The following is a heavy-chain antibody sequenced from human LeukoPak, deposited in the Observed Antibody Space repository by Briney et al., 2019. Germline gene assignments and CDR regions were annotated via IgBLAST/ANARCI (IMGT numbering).Heavy chain of an antibody. Sequence: LAGGSLRLSCAASGFTFSNYAMIWVRQAPGKGLEWVSVIGSDSGDTRYADSVEGRFTISRDNSKNTLYLQMSSLRADDTAVYYCAKYRTTGVPPRIFDYWGQGTLVTVSS. CDR1: GFTFSNYA. D-gene: IGHD1-14*01. CDR3: AKYRTTGVPPRIFDY. CDR2: IGSDSGDT. V-gene: IGHV3-23*01. J-gene: IGHJ4*02.